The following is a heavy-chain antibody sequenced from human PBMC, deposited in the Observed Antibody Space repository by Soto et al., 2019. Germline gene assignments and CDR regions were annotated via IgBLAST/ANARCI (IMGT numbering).Heavy chain of an antibody. V-gene: IGHV1-2*04. CDR1: GYTFTGYY. D-gene: IGHD1-1*01. J-gene: IGHJ6*02. Sequence: ASVKVSCKASGYTFTGYYMHWVRQAPGQGLEWMGWINPNSGGTNYAQKFQGWVTMTRDTSISTAYMELSRLRSDDTAVYYCARGGFERPQDHYYYYGMDVWGQGTTVTVSS. CDR3: ARGGFERPQDHYYYYGMDV. CDR2: INPNSGGT.